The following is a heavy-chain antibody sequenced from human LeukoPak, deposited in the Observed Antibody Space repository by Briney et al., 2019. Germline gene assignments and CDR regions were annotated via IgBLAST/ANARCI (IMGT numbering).Heavy chain of an antibody. D-gene: IGHD3-3*01. CDR2: ISGSGGAT. J-gene: IGHJ4*02. CDR3: AKSARGVNLEWLYYTDY. Sequence: GGSLRLSCAASGFTFSSYAMSWVRQAQGKGLEWVSYISGSGGATYYADSVKGRFTISRDNSRKTLYLQMNSLRVEDTAVYYCAKSARGVNLEWLYYTDYWGQGTLVTVSS. CDR1: GFTFSSYA. V-gene: IGHV3-23*01.